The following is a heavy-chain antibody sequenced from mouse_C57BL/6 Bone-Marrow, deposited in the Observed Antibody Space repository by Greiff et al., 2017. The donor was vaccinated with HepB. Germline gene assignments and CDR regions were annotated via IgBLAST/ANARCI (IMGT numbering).Heavy chain of an antibody. CDR3: RTSNWDYWYFDV. CDR1: GYTFTSYW. V-gene: IGHV1-5*01. D-gene: IGHD4-1*01. Sequence: VHVKQSGTVLARPGASVKMSCKTSGYTFTSYWMHWVKQRPGQGLEWIGAIYPGNSDTSYNQKFKGKAKLTAVTSASTAYMELSSLTNEDSAVYYCRTSNWDYWYFDVWGAGTTVTVSS. CDR2: IYPGNSDT. J-gene: IGHJ1*01.